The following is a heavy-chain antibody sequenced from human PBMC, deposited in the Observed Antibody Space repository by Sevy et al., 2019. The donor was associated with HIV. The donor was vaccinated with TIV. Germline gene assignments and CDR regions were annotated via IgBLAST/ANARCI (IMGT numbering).Heavy chain of an antibody. CDR2: ISSSGSTI. J-gene: IGHJ6*02. Sequence: GGSLRLSCAASGFTFSSYEMNWVRQAPGKGLEWVSYISSSGSTIYYADSVKGRFIISRDNAKNSLYLQMNSLRAEDTAVYYCARVREYCSGGSCYYGVYYYYGMDVWGQGTTVTVSS. CDR1: GFTFSSYE. CDR3: ARVREYCSGGSCYYGVYYYYGMDV. D-gene: IGHD2-15*01. V-gene: IGHV3-48*03.